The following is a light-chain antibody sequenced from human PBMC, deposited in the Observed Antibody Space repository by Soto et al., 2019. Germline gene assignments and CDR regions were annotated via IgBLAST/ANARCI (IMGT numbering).Light chain of an antibody. CDR2: GAS. Sequence: DIVMTQSPATLSVSPGERATLSCRASQSVASNLAWYQQRPGQAPRLLIYGASTRATGVSARFSGSGSGTEFTLTISSLQSEDFAVYYCHHYNNWPHTFGGGTKVEIK. CDR3: HHYNNWPHT. V-gene: IGKV3-15*01. J-gene: IGKJ4*01. CDR1: QSVASN.